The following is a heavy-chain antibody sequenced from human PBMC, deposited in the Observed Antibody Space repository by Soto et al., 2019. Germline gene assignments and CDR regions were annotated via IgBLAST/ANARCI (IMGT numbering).Heavy chain of an antibody. D-gene: IGHD3-3*01. CDR3: ATGLRKLRSLEWLLEAWFDP. CDR2: FDPEDGET. J-gene: IGHJ5*02. CDR1: GYTLTELS. Sequence: ASVKVSCKVSGYTLTELSMHWVRQAPGKGLEWMGGFDPEDGETIYAQKFQGRVTMTEDTSTDTAYMELSSLRSEDTAVYYCATGLRKLRSLEWLLEAWFDPWGQGTLVTVSS. V-gene: IGHV1-24*01.